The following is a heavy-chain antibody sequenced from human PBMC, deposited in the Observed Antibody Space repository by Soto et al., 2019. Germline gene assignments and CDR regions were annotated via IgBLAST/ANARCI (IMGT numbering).Heavy chain of an antibody. CDR2: TYYRSKWYN. D-gene: IGHD1-1*01. Sequence: QVQLQQSGPGLVKPSQTLSLTCAISGDSVSTNRATWDWIRQSPSRGLEWLGRTYYRSKWYNDYAYSVKGRISINPDTANNQFSPQLNSVADDDTAVYYCARLIGNCRLDSWGQGTLVTVSS. J-gene: IGHJ5*01. V-gene: IGHV6-1*01. CDR1: GDSVSTNRAT. CDR3: ARLIGNCRLDS.